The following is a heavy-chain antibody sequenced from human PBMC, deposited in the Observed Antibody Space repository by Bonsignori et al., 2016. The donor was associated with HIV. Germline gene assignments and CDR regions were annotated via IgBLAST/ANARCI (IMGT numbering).Heavy chain of an antibody. CDR3: ARPNGDYVYYYYYMDV. CDR1: GFTFSSYA. D-gene: IGHD4-17*01. Sequence: GGSLRLSCAASGFTFSSYAMHWVRQAPGKGLEWVAVISYDGYNRYYADSVKGRFTISRENSKNTLYLQMNSLRAEDTAVYYCARPNGDYVYYYYYMDVWGKGTTVTVSS. V-gene: IGHV3-30-3*01. J-gene: IGHJ6*03. CDR2: ISYDGYNR.